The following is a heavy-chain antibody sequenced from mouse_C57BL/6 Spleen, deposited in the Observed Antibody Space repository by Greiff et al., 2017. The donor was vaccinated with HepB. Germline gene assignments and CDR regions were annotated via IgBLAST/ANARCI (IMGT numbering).Heavy chain of an antibody. Sequence: EVKLMESGGGLVKPGGSLKLSCAASGFTFSSYAMSWVRQTPEKRLEWVATISDGGSYTYYPDNVKGRFTISRDNAKNNLYLQMSHLKSEDTAMYYCARDDYSTYFDYWGQGTTLTVSS. D-gene: IGHD2-5*01. J-gene: IGHJ2*01. CDR2: ISDGGSYT. V-gene: IGHV5-4*01. CDR1: GFTFSSYA. CDR3: ARDDYSTYFDY.